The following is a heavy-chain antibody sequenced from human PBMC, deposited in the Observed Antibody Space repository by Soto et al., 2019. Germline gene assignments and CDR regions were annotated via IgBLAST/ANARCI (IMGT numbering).Heavy chain of an antibody. J-gene: IGHJ3*01. CDR1: GFSFSIYY. Sequence: QVQLVESGGGLVKPGGSLRLSCAASGFSFSIYYMTWIRQVPGRGLECISYINNRGDAIYYADSVKGRFTISRDDAKSSLFLQMATLRAEDTTVSYCARDRAGTRTFPHNTFDLWGQRTMVTVAS. D-gene: IGHD6-19*01. CDR3: ARDRAGTRTFPHNTFDL. CDR2: INNRGDAI. V-gene: IGHV3-11*01.